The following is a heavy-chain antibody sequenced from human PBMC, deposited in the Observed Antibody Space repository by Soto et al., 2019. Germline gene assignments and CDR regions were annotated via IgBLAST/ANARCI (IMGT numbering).Heavy chain of an antibody. CDR3: ARSTTAVAGPYYYYGMDV. CDR2: INPSGGST. D-gene: IGHD6-19*01. CDR1: GYTFTGYY. Sequence: ASVKVSCKASGYTFTGYYMHWVRQAPGQGLEWMGIINPSGGSTSYAQKFQGRVTMTRDTSTSTVYMELSSLRSEDTAVYYCARSTTAVAGPYYYYGMDVWGQGTTVTV. V-gene: IGHV1-46*01. J-gene: IGHJ6*02.